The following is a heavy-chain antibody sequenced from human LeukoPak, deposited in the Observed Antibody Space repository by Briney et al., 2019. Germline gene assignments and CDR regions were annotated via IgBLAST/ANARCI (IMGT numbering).Heavy chain of an antibody. D-gene: IGHD1-7*01. V-gene: IGHV3-21*01. CDR2: ISSSSSYI. CDR1: GFTFSSYS. CDR3: ARGNLMHAFDI. Sequence: GGSLRLSCAASGFTFSSYSMNWVRQAPGKGLEWVSSISSSSSYIYYADSVKGRFTISRDNAKNSLYLQMNSLRAEDTAVYYCARGNLMHAFDIWGQGTMVTVSS. J-gene: IGHJ3*02.